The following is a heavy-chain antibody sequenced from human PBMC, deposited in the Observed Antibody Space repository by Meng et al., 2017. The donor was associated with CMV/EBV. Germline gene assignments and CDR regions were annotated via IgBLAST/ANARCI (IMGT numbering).Heavy chain of an antibody. J-gene: IGHJ2*01. V-gene: IGHV3-30*02. D-gene: IGHD2-2*02. Sequence: GESLKISCAASGFTFSSYGMHWVRQAPGKGLEWVAFIRYDGSNKYYADSVKGRFTISRDNSKNTLYLQMNSLRAGDTAVYYCARKVTQYCSSTSCYTRSYWYFDLWGRGTLVTVSS. CDR1: GFTFSSYG. CDR2: IRYDGSNK. CDR3: ARKVTQYCSSTSCYTRSYWYFDL.